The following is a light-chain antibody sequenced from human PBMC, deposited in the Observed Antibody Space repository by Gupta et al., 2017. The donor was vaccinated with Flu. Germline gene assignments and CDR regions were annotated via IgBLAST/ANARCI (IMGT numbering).Light chain of an antibody. J-gene: IGKJ5*01. V-gene: IGKV3-11*01. CDR1: QSVSSY. Sequence: EIMFTQSPATLSLSPGERATLSCRASQSVSSYLAWYQQKPGQAPRLLIYDASTRATGISARFSGSGSGTVFTLTISSLEPEDFAVYYCQQRSNPITFGQGTRLEIK. CDR2: DAS. CDR3: QQRSNPIT.